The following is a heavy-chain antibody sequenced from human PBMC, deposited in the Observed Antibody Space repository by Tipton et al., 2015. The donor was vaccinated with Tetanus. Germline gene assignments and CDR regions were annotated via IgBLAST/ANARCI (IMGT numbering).Heavy chain of an antibody. J-gene: IGHJ4*02. D-gene: IGHD2-8*01. CDR1: GGPINDYS. V-gene: IGHV4-59*01. CDR3: ASHLGSFTRSVCQPFAY. CDR2: ISDIGNT. Sequence: TLSLTCTVSGGPINDYSWSWIRQTPGKGLEWIGYISDIGNTKYNPSLKSRVIISLDTSKNHFSLTLTSVTAADTAVYYCASHLGSFTRSVCQPFAYWRQGTLVTVSA.